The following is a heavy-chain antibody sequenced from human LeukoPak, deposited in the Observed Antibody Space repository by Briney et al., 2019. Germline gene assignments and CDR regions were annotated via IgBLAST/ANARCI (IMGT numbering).Heavy chain of an antibody. J-gene: IGHJ4*02. CDR2: IYYSGNT. CDR3: ARVHSRGTLDF. V-gene: IGHV4-31*03. D-gene: IGHD6-19*01. CDR1: GGSISSGGYY. Sequence: SETLSLTCTVSGGSISSGGYYWSWIRQHPGKGLEWIGYIYYSGNTYFNPSLKSRVIISVDTSKNQFSLNLSSVTAADTAVYYCARVHSRGTLDFWGQGTLVTVSS.